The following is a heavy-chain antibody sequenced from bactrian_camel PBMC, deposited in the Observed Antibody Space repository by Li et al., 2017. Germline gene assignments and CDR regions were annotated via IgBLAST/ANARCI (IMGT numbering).Heavy chain of an antibody. Sequence: HVQLVESGGGSVQAGGSLRLSCVASGNIYSSTYMAWFRQAPGKEREGVAAAGDDDVTSYTDSVKGRFTVSRDYEKNTLYLQMNSLKPEDTAVYYCAVATGSPKYLVRPYGGQGTQVTVS. V-gene: IGHV3S53*01. CDR1: GNIYSSTY. D-gene: IGHD6*01. CDR3: AVATGSPKYLVRPY. CDR2: AGDDDVT. J-gene: IGHJ4*01.